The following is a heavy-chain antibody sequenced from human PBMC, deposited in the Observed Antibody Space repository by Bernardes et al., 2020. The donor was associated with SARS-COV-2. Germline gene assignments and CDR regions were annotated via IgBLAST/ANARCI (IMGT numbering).Heavy chain of an antibody. V-gene: IGHV3-23*01. J-gene: IGHJ4*02. D-gene: IGHD3-22*01. CDR3: VRSAFSGGSGYFFDS. Sequence: GSLRLSCAASGFTFSNYAMSWVRQAPGKGLEWVSGISGSSGSTHYADSVKGRFTISRDTSRNTLYLQMNSLRVEDAAMYYCVRSAFSGGSGYFFDSWGQGTLVTVSS. CDR2: ISGSSGST. CDR1: GFTFSNYA.